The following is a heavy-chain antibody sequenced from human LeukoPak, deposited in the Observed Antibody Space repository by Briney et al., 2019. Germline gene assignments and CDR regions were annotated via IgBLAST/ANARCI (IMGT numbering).Heavy chain of an antibody. Sequence: PGGTLRLSCAASGFTFSNYGLNWVRQAPGKGLEWVSYISTSSTTIYYADSVKGPFTISTDNAKNSLYLQLHSLRAEDTAVYYCATDHYGSGNGSAFHFWGQGHLVTVSS. D-gene: IGHD3-10*01. CDR3: ATDHYGSGNGSAFHF. V-gene: IGHV3-48*01. CDR2: ISTSSTTI. CDR1: GFTFSNYG. J-gene: IGHJ4*02.